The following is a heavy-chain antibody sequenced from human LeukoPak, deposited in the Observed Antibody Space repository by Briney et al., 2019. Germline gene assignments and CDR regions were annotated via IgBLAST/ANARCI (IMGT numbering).Heavy chain of an antibody. J-gene: IGHJ6*04. CDR1: GFTFSNYA. V-gene: IGHV3-23*01. Sequence: GGSLRLSCAASGFTFSNYAMSWVRQAPGKGLEWVSAISGSGDSTYYADSVKGRFTVSRDNSKNTLYVQMKSLRAEDTAVYYCAELGITMIGGVWGKGTTVTISS. D-gene: IGHD3-10*02. CDR2: ISGSGDST. CDR3: AELGITMIGGV.